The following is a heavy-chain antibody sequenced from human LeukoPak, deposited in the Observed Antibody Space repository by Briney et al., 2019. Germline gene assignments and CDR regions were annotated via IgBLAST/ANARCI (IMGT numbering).Heavy chain of an antibody. CDR1: GFTFDDYA. V-gene: IGHV3-9*03. CDR3: AKDSSYYYYYMDI. Sequence: PGGSLRLSCAASGFTFDDYAMHWVRHAPGKGLEWVSGISWNSGSIGYADSVKGRFTISRDNAKNSLYLQMNSLRAEDMALYYCAKDSSYYYYYMDIWGKGTTVTVSS. J-gene: IGHJ6*03. CDR2: ISWNSGSI.